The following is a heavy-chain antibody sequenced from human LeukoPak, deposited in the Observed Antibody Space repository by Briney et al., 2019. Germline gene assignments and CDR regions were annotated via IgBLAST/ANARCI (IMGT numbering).Heavy chain of an antibody. Sequence: SETLSLTCTVSGGSISNYYWSWIRQPPGKGLEWIGYIYYSGSTNYNPSLKSRVTISVDTSKNQFSLKLSSVTAADTAVYYCARDGSRADAFDIWGQGTMVTVSS. CDR1: GGSISNYY. CDR3: ARDGSRADAFDI. CDR2: IYYSGST. J-gene: IGHJ3*02. V-gene: IGHV4-59*12. D-gene: IGHD3-10*01.